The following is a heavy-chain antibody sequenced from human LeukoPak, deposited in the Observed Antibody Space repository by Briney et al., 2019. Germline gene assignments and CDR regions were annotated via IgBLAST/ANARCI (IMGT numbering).Heavy chain of an antibody. Sequence: GGSLRLSCAASGFTFSSSVMSWVRQAPGKGLEWVSSISGCGSGGSTYYADSGKGRFTISRDNSKNTLYLQMNSLIAEDTAVYSCAKSGYDRFDYWGQGTRVTVSS. CDR3: AKSGYDRFDY. CDR2: ISGCGSGGST. V-gene: IGHV3-23*01. J-gene: IGHJ4*02. D-gene: IGHD5-12*01. CDR1: GFTFSSSV.